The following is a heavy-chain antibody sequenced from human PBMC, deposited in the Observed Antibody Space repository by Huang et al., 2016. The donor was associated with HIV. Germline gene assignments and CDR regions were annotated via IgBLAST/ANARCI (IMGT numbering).Heavy chain of an antibody. CDR2: ITPIFDKT. J-gene: IGHJ4*02. CDR1: GGTFSSYV. V-gene: IGHV1-69*01. D-gene: IGHD1-26*01. Sequence: QEQLVQSGAEVKKPGSSVKVSCKASGGTFSSYVISWVRQAPGQGLEWMGGITPIFDKTNYAQKFQGRVTIIADESTRTAYMEMSSLRPEDTATYYCATGPRGSGSFNWGQGTLVIVSS. CDR3: ATGPRGSGSFN.